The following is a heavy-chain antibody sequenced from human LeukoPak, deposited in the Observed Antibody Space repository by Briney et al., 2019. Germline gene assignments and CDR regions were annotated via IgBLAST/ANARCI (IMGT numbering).Heavy chain of an antibody. V-gene: IGHV3-43*02. CDR3: AKESGKFDY. CDR1: GFTFSDYW. J-gene: IGHJ4*02. CDR2: ISADGGST. Sequence: GGSLRLSCAASGFTFSDYWMHWVRQAPGKGLEWVSLISADGGSTFSADSVKGRFSISRDNSKNSLYLQMNSLRSEDTAMYYCAKESGKFDYWGQGTLVAVSS.